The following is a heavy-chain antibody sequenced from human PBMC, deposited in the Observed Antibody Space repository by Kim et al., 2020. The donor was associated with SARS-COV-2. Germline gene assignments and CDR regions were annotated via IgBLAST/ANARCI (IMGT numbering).Heavy chain of an antibody. V-gene: IGHV3-13*01. CDR3: ARGSHDYGGTLYYYYGMDV. CDR1: GFTFSSYD. CDR2: IGTARDT. Sequence: GGSLRLSCAASGFTFSSYDMHWVRQATGKGLEWVSAIGTARDTYYPGSVKGRFTTSRENAKNSLYLQMNSLRAGDTAVYYCARGSHDYGGTLYYYYGMDVWGQGTTFTVSS. J-gene: IGHJ6*02. D-gene: IGHD4-17*01.